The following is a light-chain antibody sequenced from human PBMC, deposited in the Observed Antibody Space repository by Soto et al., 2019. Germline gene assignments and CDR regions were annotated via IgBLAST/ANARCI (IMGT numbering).Light chain of an antibody. CDR2: AAS. Sequence: EVVLTQSPGTLSLSPGERATLSCRASQSVSPNYLVWYQQSPGQAPRLLIYAASSRATGIPDRFSGSGSGTDFTLTITRLEPEDFAVYYCQHYESSSSITFGHGTRWRL. CDR3: QHYESSSSIT. V-gene: IGKV3-20*01. J-gene: IGKJ5*01. CDR1: QSVSPNY.